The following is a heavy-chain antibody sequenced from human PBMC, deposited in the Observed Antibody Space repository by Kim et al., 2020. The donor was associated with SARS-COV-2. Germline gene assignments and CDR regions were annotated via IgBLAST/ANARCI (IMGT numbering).Heavy chain of an antibody. V-gene: IGHV4-59*01. CDR3: ARDLSWLQSCYYYYGKDV. CDR1: GSPISSYY. D-gene: IGHD5-12*01. CDR2: IFYSGST. Sequence: SETLSLTCTVSGSPISSYYWSWIRQPPGKGLEWIGYIFYSGSTNYNPSLKSRVTISVDTSKNQFSLKLSSVTAADTAVYYCARDLSWLQSCYYYYGKDV. J-gene: IGHJ6*01.